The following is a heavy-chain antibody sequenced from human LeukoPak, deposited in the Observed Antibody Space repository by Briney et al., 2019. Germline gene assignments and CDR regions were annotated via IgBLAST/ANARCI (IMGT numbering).Heavy chain of an antibody. CDR2: ISAYNGNT. D-gene: IGHD2-21*02. Sequence: GASVKVSCKASGYTFTSYGISWVRQAPGQGLEWMGWISAYNGNTNYAQKLQGRVTMTTDTSTSTAYMELRSLRSDDTAVYYCARAAIVVVTAPTDYWGQGTLVTVSS. CDR3: ARAAIVVVTAPTDY. J-gene: IGHJ4*02. V-gene: IGHV1-18*01. CDR1: GYTFTSYG.